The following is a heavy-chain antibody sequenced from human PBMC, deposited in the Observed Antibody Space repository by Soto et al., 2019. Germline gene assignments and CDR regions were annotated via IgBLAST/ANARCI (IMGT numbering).Heavy chain of an antibody. Sequence: PSETLSLTCTVSGGSISSYYWSWIRQPPGKGLEWIGYIYYSGSTNYNPSLKSRVTISVDTSKNQFSLKLSSVTAAGTAVYYCARGHLLTYAFWSGYPDYYYYYMDVWGKGTTVTVSS. D-gene: IGHD3-3*01. V-gene: IGHV4-59*01. J-gene: IGHJ6*03. CDR1: GGSISSYY. CDR2: IYYSGST. CDR3: ARGHLLTYAFWSGYPDYYYYYMDV.